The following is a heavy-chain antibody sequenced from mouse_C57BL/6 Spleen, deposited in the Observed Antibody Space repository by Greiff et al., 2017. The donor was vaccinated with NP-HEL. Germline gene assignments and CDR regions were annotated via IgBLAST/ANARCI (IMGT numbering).Heavy chain of an antibody. CDR2: IDPSDSYT. D-gene: IGHD1-1*01. Sequence: QVQLQQPGAELVMPGASVKLSCKASGYTFTSYWMHWVKQRPGQGLEWIGEIDPSDSYTNYNQKFKGKSTLTVDKSSSTAYMQLSSLTSEDSAVYYCARSGSSPFYWYFDVWGTGTTVTVSS. CDR1: GYTFTSYW. V-gene: IGHV1-69*01. J-gene: IGHJ1*03. CDR3: ARSGSSPFYWYFDV.